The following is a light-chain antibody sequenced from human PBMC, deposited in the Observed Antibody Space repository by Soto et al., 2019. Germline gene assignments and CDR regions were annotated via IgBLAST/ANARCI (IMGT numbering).Light chain of an antibody. Sequence: ILMTQSPATLSDSPGERPTLSCMAIQSVSRKFAWYQQKPGQARRLLNYCASTRATCXPASFSGSGSGTEFTLTSSSLQSEDFAVYYCQQYNNWPRRTFGQGTKVAIK. CDR3: QQYNNWPRRT. CDR2: CAS. J-gene: IGKJ1*01. CDR1: QSVSRK. V-gene: IGKV3-15*01.